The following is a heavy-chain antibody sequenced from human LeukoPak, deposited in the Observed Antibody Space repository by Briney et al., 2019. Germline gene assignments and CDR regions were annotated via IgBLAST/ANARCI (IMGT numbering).Heavy chain of an antibody. V-gene: IGHV1-46*01. J-gene: IGHJ4*02. CDR3: ARRGGGWSFDY. CDR2: INPSGGST. Sequence: ASVKVSCKASGYTFTNYSMHWVRQAPGQGLEWMGIINPSGGSTNYAQKFQGRVTMTRDTSTSTAYMELSSLRSEDTAVYYCARRGGGWSFDYWGQGTLVTVSS. D-gene: IGHD3-16*01. CDR1: GYTFTNYS.